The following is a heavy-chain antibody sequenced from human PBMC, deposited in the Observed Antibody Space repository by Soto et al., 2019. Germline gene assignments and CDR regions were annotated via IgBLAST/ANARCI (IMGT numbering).Heavy chain of an antibody. CDR1: GFTFSSYS. D-gene: IGHD4-17*01. V-gene: IGHV3-21*01. J-gene: IGHJ6*02. Sequence: GGSLRLSCAASGFTFSSYSMNWVRQAPGKGLERVSSISSSSSYIYYADSVKGRFTISRDNAKNSLYLQMNSLRAEDTAVYYCASAYDYGDFKYYYYGMDVWGQGTTVTVSS. CDR3: ASAYDYGDFKYYYYGMDV. CDR2: ISSSSSYI.